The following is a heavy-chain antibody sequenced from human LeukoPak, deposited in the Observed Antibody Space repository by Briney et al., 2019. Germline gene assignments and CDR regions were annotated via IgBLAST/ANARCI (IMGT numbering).Heavy chain of an antibody. J-gene: IGHJ6*03. V-gene: IGHV4-61*02. CDR3: ARDDYYYDSSGYYPHYHYYMDV. CDR2: IYTSGST. D-gene: IGHD3-22*01. Sequence: PSETLSLTCTVSGGSISSGSYYWSWIRQPAGKGREWIGRIYTSGSTNYNPSLKSRLAISVDTSKNQFSLRLSSVTAADTAVYYCARDDYYYDSSGYYPHYHYYMDVWGKGTTVTVSS. CDR1: GGSISSGSYY.